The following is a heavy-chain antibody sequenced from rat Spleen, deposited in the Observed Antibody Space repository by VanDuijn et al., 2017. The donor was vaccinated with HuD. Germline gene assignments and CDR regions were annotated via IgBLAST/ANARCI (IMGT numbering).Heavy chain of an antibody. J-gene: IGHJ2*01. Sequence: EIQLQESGPGLVKPSQSLSLTCSVTGYTITSGYDWSWIRKFPGNKMEWMGYISYSGSPSYNPSLKSRFSITRDTSKNQFFLQLNSVTTEDTATYYCATLGLGYYFDYWGQGVMVTVSS. CDR2: ISYSGSP. CDR1: GYTITSGY. CDR3: ATLGLGYYFDY. D-gene: IGHD4-6*01. V-gene: IGHV3-4*01.